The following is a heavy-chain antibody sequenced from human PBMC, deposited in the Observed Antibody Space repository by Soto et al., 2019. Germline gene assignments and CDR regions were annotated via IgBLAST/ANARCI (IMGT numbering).Heavy chain of an antibody. CDR1: GFTFSSYD. CDR3: ARGSVNKVTRGYFDL. J-gene: IGHJ2*01. CDR2: MGTAGDT. Sequence: EVQLVESGGGLVQPGGSLRLSCAASGFTFSSYDMHWVRQATGKGLECVSGMGTAGDTYYPGSVKGRFTISRENDKNSLYLQMNSLSAGDTAVYYCARGSVNKVTRGYFDLWGRGTLVTVSS. V-gene: IGHV3-13*01. D-gene: IGHD4-17*01.